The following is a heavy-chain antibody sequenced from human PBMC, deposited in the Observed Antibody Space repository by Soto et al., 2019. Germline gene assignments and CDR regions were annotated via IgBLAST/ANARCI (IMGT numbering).Heavy chain of an antibody. Sequence: RESLKISCKGSGYSFTSYWIGWVRQMPGKGLEWMGIIYPGDSDTRYSPSFQGQVTISADKSISTAYLQWSSLKASDTAMYYCARLTTAMRYYYYMDVWGKGTTVTVSS. J-gene: IGHJ6*03. CDR2: IYPGDSDT. CDR3: ARLTTAMRYYYYMDV. D-gene: IGHD5-18*01. V-gene: IGHV5-51*01. CDR1: GYSFTSYW.